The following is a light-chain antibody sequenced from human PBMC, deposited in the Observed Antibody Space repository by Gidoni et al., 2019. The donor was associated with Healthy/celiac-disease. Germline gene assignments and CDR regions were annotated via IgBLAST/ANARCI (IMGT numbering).Light chain of an antibody. CDR3: RQSYSTPIT. J-gene: IGKJ5*01. Sequence: DIQMTQSPSSLSASVGDRVTITCRASQSISSYLNWYQQKPGKAPKLLIYAASSLQSGVPSRFSGSGSGTDFTLTISSLQPEDFATYNCRQSYSTPITFGQGTRLKIK. V-gene: IGKV1-39*01. CDR2: AAS. CDR1: QSISSY.